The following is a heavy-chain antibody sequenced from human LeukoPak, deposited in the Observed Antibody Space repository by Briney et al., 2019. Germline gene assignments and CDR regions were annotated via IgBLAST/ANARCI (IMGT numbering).Heavy chain of an antibody. J-gene: IGHJ4*02. V-gene: IGHV1-2*02. Sequence: ASVKVSCKASGYTFTDYYIHWVRQAPGQGLEWMGWINADNSGTNYAQKFQGRVTMTRDTSTSTAYMELSRLRSDDTAVYYCARLLAEGNYWGQGTLVTVSS. D-gene: IGHD3-10*01. CDR2: INADNSGT. CDR3: ARLLAEGNY. CDR1: GYTFTDYY.